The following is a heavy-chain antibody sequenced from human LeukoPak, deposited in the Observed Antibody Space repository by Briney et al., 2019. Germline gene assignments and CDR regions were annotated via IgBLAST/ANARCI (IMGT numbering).Heavy chain of an antibody. V-gene: IGHV3-48*03. J-gene: IGHJ5*02. D-gene: IGHD6-19*01. Sequence: GGSLRLSCASSGFTFSSYEMNWVRQAPGKGLEWVSYTSSSGRTIYYADSVRGRFTISRDNAKNSVYLQMNSLRAEDTAVYYCANMAVPALGQGTLVTVSS. CDR3: ANMAVPA. CDR2: TSSSGRTI. CDR1: GFTFSSYE.